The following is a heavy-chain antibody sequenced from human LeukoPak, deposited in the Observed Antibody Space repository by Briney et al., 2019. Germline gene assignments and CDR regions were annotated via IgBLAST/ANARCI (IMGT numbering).Heavy chain of an antibody. CDR1: GASISSYY. CDR2: IHYTGTT. J-gene: IGHJ4*02. D-gene: IGHD2-2*01. Sequence: PSETLSLTCTVSGASISSYYWSWIRQPPRKGLEWIGYIHYTGTTNYNPSLKSRVTISVDTSKSQFSLKLNSVTAADTAVYYCARGRRLGYCSSTSCFNFDYWGQGTLVTVSS. V-gene: IGHV4-59*01. CDR3: ARGRRLGYCSSTSCFNFDY.